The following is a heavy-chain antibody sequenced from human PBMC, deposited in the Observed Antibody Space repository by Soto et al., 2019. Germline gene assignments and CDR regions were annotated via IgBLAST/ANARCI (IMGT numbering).Heavy chain of an antibody. Sequence: GSMRHPCAASGFTFRYYAMHWVRQAPGKGLEWVAVISYDGGNKYCADSVKGRFTISRDNSNNTLYLQMDSLRADDTALYYCARSGDFWSGYFNYWGQGTLVTVSS. CDR3: ARSGDFWSGYFNY. D-gene: IGHD3-3*01. CDR1: GFTFRYYA. CDR2: ISYDGGNK. J-gene: IGHJ4*02. V-gene: IGHV3-30-3*01.